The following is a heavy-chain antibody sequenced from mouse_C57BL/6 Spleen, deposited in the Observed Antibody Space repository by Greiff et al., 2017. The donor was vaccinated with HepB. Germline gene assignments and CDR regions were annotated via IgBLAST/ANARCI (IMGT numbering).Heavy chain of an antibody. D-gene: IGHD2-4*01. CDR1: GYTFTSYW. V-gene: IGHV1-64*01. J-gene: IGHJ4*01. CDR3: AREDYDYVYAMDY. Sequence: QVQLQHPGAELVKPGASVKLSCKASGYTFTSYWMHWVKQRPGQGLEWIGMIHPNSGSTNYNEKFKSKATLTVDKSSSTAYMQLSSLTSEDSAVYYCAREDYDYVYAMDYWGQGTSVTVSS. CDR2: IHPNSGST.